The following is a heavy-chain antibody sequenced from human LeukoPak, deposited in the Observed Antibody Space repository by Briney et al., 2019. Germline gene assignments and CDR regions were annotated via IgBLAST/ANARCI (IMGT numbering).Heavy chain of an antibody. J-gene: IGHJ4*02. CDR1: GFTFSSYW. CDR2: IRYEGSSK. V-gene: IGHV3-30*02. D-gene: IGHD3-10*01. Sequence: GGSLRLSCAASGFTFSSYWMSWVRQAPGKGLEWVAFIRYEGSSKYYADSVKGRFIISRDNSKNTLYLQMDSLRPEDTAVYYCAKDLLRDRWFGESWGQGTLVTVSS. CDR3: AKDLLRDRWFGES.